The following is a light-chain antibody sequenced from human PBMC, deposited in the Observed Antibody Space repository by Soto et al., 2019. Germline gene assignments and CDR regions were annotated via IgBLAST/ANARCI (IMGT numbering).Light chain of an antibody. CDR2: EDN. J-gene: IGLJ1*01. V-gene: IGLV1-51*02. CDR3: GTWDSSLSVFV. CDR1: SSNIGKNY. Sequence: QSVLTQPPSVSAALGQKVTISCSGSSSNIGKNYVSWYQQVPGTAPKLVIYEDNKRRSGIPDRFSGSKSGTSATLGITGLQTGDEADYYCGTWDSSLSVFVFGTGTKLTVL.